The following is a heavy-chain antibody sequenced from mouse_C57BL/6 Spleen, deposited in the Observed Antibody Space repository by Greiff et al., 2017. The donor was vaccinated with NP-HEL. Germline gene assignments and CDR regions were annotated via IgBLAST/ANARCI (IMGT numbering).Heavy chain of an antibody. J-gene: IGHJ4*01. CDR1: GYAFSSYW. V-gene: IGHV1-80*01. CDR2: IYPGDGDT. CDR3: ARSLYYYGSSYGYYAMDY. D-gene: IGHD1-1*01. Sequence: VQLQQSGAELVKPGASVKISCKASGYAFSSYWMNWVKQRPGKGLEWIGQIYPGDGDTNYNGKFKGKATLTADKSSSTAYMQLSSLTSEDSAVYFCARSLYYYGSSYGYYAMDYWGQGTSVTVSS.